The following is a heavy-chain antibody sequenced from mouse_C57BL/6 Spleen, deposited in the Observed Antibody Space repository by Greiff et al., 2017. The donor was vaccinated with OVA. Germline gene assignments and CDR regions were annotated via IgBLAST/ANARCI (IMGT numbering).Heavy chain of an antibody. CDR2: INPNNGGT. J-gene: IGHJ4*01. CDR1: GYTFTDYY. CDR3: ARSGLLHAMDY. D-gene: IGHD2-3*01. V-gene: IGHV1-26*01. Sequence: EVQVVESGPELVKPGASVKISCKASGYTFTDYYMNWVKQSHGKSLEWIGDINPNNGGTSYNQKFKGKATLTVDKSSSTAYMELRSLTSEDSAVYYCARSGLLHAMDYWGQGTSVTVSS.